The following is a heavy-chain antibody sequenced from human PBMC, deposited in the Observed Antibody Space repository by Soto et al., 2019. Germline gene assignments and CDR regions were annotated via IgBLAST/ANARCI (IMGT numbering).Heavy chain of an antibody. CDR3: ARHAPYCSSTSHCAYGMDF. D-gene: IGHD2-2*01. CDR1: GGSISSYY. CDR2: IYYSGST. J-gene: IGHJ6*02. Sequence: SETLSLTCTVSGGSISSYYWSWIRQPPGKGLEWIGYIYYSGSTHYNPSLKSRVTISVDTSKNQFSLKLSSVTAADTAVYYCARHAPYCSSTSHCAYGMDFWGQGTTVTVSS. V-gene: IGHV4-59*08.